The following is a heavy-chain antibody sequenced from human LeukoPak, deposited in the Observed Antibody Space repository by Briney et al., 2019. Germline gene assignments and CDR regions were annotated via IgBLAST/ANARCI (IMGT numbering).Heavy chain of an antibody. V-gene: IGHV3-21*01. J-gene: IGHJ4*02. CDR3: ARVPFIRDNYFDY. CDR1: GFTFSSYS. D-gene: IGHD3-10*01. CDR2: ISSSSSYI. Sequence: GGSLRLSCAAAGFTFSSYSTNWDRQAPGKGLEWVSSISSSSSYIYYADSVKGRFTISRDNAKNSLYLQMNSLRAEDTAVYYCARVPFIRDNYFDYWGQGTLVTVSS.